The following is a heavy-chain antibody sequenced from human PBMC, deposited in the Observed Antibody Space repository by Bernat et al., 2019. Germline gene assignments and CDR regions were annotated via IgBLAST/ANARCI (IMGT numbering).Heavy chain of an antibody. CDR2: INHSGST. D-gene: IGHD2-15*01. Sequence: QVQLQQWGAGLLKPSETLSLTCAVYGGSFIGYYWSWIRQPPGKGLAWIGEINHSGSTNYNPSLKSRVTISEDTSKKQFSLKLRSVTAADTAVYYCVRGGYCSGGNCYGNYYYMDVWGKGTTVTVSS. V-gene: IGHV4-34*01. J-gene: IGHJ6*03. CDR3: VRGGYCSGGNCYGNYYYMDV. CDR1: GGSFIGYY.